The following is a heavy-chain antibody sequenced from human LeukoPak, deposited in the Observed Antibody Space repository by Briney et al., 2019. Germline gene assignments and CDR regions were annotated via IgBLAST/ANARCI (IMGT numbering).Heavy chain of an antibody. Sequence: ASVKVSCKASGYTFTGYYMHWVRQAPGQGLEWMGWINPNSGGTKSAQKFQGRVTMTRDTSISTAYMELSRLRSDDTAMYYCARSSGWKYNIDYWGQGTLVTVSS. CDR2: INPNSGGT. CDR3: ARSSGWKYNIDY. D-gene: IGHD6-19*01. V-gene: IGHV1-2*02. J-gene: IGHJ4*02. CDR1: GYTFTGYY.